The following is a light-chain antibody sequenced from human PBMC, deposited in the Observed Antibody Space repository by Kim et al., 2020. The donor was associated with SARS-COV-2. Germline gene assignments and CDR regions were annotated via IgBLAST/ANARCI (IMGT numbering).Light chain of an antibody. CDR2: GSS. CDR3: QQYDNWPQT. V-gene: IGKV3-15*01. Sequence: SGSPAERATPSCRASQSVTSLAWYQQKPGQAPRLLIYGSSTRATGSPARFSGSGSGTEFTLTISSLQSEDFAVYYCQQYDNWPQTFGQGTKVDIK. CDR1: QSVTS. J-gene: IGKJ1*01.